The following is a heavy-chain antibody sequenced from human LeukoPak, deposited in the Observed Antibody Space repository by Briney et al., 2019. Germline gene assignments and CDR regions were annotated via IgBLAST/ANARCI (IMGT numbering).Heavy chain of an antibody. CDR1: GGSIRNSGYY. Sequence: PSETLSLTCTVSGGSIRNSGYYWGWIRQPPGKGPEWVSAISGSGGSTYYADSVKGRFTISRDNSKNTLYLQMNSLRAEDTAVYYCARKSSAVAGPFDYWGQGTLVTVSS. V-gene: IGHV3-23*01. D-gene: IGHD6-19*01. CDR3: ARKSSAVAGPFDY. CDR2: ISGSGGST. J-gene: IGHJ4*02.